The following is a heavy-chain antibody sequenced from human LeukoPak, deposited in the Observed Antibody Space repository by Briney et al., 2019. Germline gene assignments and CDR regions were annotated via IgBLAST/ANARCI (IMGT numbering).Heavy chain of an antibody. J-gene: IGHJ4*02. V-gene: IGHV3-7*05. CDR1: GFTFSNYW. Sequence: PGGSLRHSCAASGFTFSNYWMTWVRQAPGKGLEWVANIKQDGSEKNHVDSVKGRFTISRDNAKNSLYLQMNSLRPEDTAIYYCARDQYSNGWYREFDYWGQGTLVTVSA. CDR2: IKQDGSEK. CDR3: ARDQYSNGWYREFDY. D-gene: IGHD6-19*01.